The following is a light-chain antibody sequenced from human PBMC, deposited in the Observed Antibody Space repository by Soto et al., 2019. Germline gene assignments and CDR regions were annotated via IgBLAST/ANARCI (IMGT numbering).Light chain of an antibody. CDR1: SSDVGGYNY. CDR2: EVS. Sequence: QSALTQPASVSGSPGQSITISCTGTSSDVGGYNYVSWYQQHAGKAPKLMIYEVSNRPSGVSNRFSGSKSGNTASLTISGLQAEDEADYYCSSYTSSSTVAFGGGTKLTVL. V-gene: IGLV2-14*01. CDR3: SSYTSSSTVA. J-gene: IGLJ2*01.